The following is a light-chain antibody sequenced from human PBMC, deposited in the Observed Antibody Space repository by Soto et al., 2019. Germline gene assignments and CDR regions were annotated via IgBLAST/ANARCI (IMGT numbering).Light chain of an antibody. Sequence: EIVLTQSPGTVSLSPGERATLSCRASQSIITNYLAWYRQKPGQAPRLLIYAASSRATGIPDRFSGSGSGTDFTLSISRLEPEDFAVYYCQHYGGSFIFGPGTKVDIK. V-gene: IGKV3-20*01. CDR2: AAS. CDR1: QSIITNY. J-gene: IGKJ3*01. CDR3: QHYGGSFI.